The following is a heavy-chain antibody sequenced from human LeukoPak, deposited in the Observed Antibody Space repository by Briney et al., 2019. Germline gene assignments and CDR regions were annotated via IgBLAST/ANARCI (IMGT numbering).Heavy chain of an antibody. CDR2: INPNSGGT. CDR1: GYTFTGYY. V-gene: IGHV1-2*02. CDR3: ARDLKGGAFDI. Sequence: ASVKVSCKASGYTFTGYYMHWVRQAPGQGLEWMGWINPNSGGTNYAQKFQGRVTMTRDTSISTAYMELSSLRSEDTAVYYCARDLKGGAFDIWGQGTMVTVSS. D-gene: IGHD3-16*01. J-gene: IGHJ3*02.